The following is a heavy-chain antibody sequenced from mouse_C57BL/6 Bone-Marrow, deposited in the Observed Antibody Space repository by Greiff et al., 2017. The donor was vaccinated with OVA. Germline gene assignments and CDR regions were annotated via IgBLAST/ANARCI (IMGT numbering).Heavy chain of an antibody. V-gene: IGHV5-4*01. D-gene: IGHD4-1*01. J-gene: IGHJ1*03. CDR3: ARDNWGWYFDV. Sequence: EVMLVESGGGLVKPGGSLKLSCAASGFTFSSYAMSWVRQTPEKRLDWVATISDGCSYTYYPDNVKGRFTISRDNAKNNLYLQMSHLKSEDTAMYYCARDNWGWYFDVWGTGTTVTVSS. CDR2: ISDGCSYT. CDR1: GFTFSSYA.